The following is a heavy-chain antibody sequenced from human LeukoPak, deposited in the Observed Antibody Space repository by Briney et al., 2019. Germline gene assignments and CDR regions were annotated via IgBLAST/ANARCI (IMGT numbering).Heavy chain of an antibody. CDR1: GGSTSSYK. Sequence: SETLSLSRVDSGGSTSSYKGSWSRQPAEKGLEWIGRIYFTGTTNYNPSLQSRVTMSVDTSKYQFSLELSSVTAADTAVYYCARGLSGSSYAFDFWGQGTVVTVSS. J-gene: IGHJ3*01. CDR3: ARGLSGSSYAFDF. D-gene: IGHD6-13*01. CDR2: IYFTGTT. V-gene: IGHV4-4*07.